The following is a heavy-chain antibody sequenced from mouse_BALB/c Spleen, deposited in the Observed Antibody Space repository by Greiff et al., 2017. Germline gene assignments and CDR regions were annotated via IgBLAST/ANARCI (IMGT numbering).Heavy chain of an antibody. CDR3: ARGIYYGSREFAY. Sequence: QVQLKESGPGLVAPSQSLSITCTVSGFSLTSYGVHWVRQPPGKGLEWLGVIWAGGSTNYNSALMSRLSISKDNSKSQVFLKMNSLQTDDTAMYYCARGIYYGSREFAYWGQGTLVTVSA. J-gene: IGHJ3*01. CDR2: IWAGGST. V-gene: IGHV2-9*02. D-gene: IGHD1-1*01. CDR1: GFSLTSYG.